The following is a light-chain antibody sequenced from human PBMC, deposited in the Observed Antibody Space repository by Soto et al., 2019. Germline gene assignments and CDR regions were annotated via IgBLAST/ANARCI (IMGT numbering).Light chain of an antibody. J-gene: IGKJ2*01. CDR2: GAS. V-gene: IGKV3-20*01. Sequence: ENVLTQFPGTLSLSPGETATLSCWASESVGSSYLAWYQQRPGQPPRLLIYGASSRATGIPDRFSGSGSGTDFTLTISRLEPEDFAMYYCQQYSASPRTFGQGTRLEIK. CDR3: QQYSASPRT. CDR1: ESVGSSY.